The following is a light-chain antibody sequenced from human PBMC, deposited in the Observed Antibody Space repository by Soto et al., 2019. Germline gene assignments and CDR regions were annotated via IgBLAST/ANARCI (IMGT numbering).Light chain of an antibody. V-gene: IGLV2-14*03. CDR1: SSDVGGYNY. CDR2: DVT. Sequence: QSLLTQPSSVSGSPGQSIAISCTGTSSDVGGYNYVSWYLQHPGKAPKLMIYDVTSRPSGVSDRFSGSKSGTTASLTISGLQAEDEADYYCCSYTSSTIYVFGTGTKVTVL. J-gene: IGLJ1*01. CDR3: CSYTSSTIYV.